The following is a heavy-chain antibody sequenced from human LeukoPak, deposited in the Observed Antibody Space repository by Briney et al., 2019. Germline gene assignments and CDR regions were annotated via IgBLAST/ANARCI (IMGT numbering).Heavy chain of an antibody. J-gene: IGHJ3*02. D-gene: IGHD3-10*01. CDR2: ISYDGSNQ. V-gene: IGHV3-30*04. CDR3: ARAKTGYYYGSGSYYIDAFDI. CDR1: GFTFSSYA. Sequence: GGSLRLSCAASGFTFSSYAMHWVRQAPGKGLEWVAVISYDGSNQYYADSVKGRFTISRDNSKNTLYLQMNSLRAEDTAVYHCARAKTGYYYGSGSYYIDAFDIWGQGTKVTVST.